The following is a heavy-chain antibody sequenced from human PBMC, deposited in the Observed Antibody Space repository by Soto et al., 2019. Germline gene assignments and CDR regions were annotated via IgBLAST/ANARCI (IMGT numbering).Heavy chain of an antibody. CDR3: ARDQLVVVPAAIVPYFDY. Sequence: PVVSLRLSCTSSGFTISTMYISWVRQAPGQGLEWVSGIYSGGSTYVADSVKGRFTISRDNAKNSLYLQMNSLRAEDTAVYYCARDQLVVVPAAIVPYFDYWGQGT. CDR1: GFTISTMY. J-gene: IGHJ4*02. D-gene: IGHD2-2*01. CDR2: IYSGGST. V-gene: IGHV3-53*01.